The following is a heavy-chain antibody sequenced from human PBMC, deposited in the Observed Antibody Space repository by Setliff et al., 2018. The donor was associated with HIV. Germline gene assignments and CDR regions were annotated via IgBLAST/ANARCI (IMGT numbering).Heavy chain of an antibody. CDR2: IFPDDSDT. J-gene: IGHJ6*03. CDR1: GYSFSDYW. Sequence: PGESLKISCKASGYSFSDYWIGWVRQMPGKGLEWMGIIFPDDSDTRYSPSFQGHVTISADKSINTAYLQWSSLKASDTAMYYCARDGRPYSSGWPYYYYYYMDVWGKGTTVTVSS. D-gene: IGHD6-19*01. CDR3: ARDGRPYSSGWPYYYYYYMDV. V-gene: IGHV5-51*01.